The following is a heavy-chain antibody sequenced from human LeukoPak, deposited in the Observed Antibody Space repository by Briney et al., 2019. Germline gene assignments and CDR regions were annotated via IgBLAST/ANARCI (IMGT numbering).Heavy chain of an antibody. Sequence: GGSLRLSCAASGFTFSSYSMNWVRQAPGKGLEWVSSISSSSSYIYYADSVKGRFTISRDNAKNSLYLQMNSLRAEDTAVCYCARDFLYRGYYAPIDYWGQGTLVTVSS. V-gene: IGHV3-21*01. J-gene: IGHJ4*02. CDR2: ISSSSSYI. D-gene: IGHD3-22*01. CDR3: ARDFLYRGYYAPIDY. CDR1: GFTFSSYS.